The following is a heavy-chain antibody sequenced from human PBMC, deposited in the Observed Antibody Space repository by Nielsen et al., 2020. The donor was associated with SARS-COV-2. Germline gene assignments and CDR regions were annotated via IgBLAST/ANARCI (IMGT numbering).Heavy chain of an antibody. Sequence: GESLKISCAASGFTFSNFAIHWVRQAPGKGLEWVAIISYDGSNKFYPDSVKGRFTISRDNSKNTLYLQMNSLRAEDTAVYYCARETIDHTSSFVDYWGQGTLVTVSS. CDR1: GFTFSNFA. J-gene: IGHJ4*02. V-gene: IGHV3-30-3*01. CDR2: ISYDGSNK. CDR3: ARETIDHTSSFVDY. D-gene: IGHD2-2*01.